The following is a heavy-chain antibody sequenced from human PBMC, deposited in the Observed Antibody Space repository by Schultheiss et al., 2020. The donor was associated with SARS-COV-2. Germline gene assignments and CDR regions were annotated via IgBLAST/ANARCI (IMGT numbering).Heavy chain of an antibody. J-gene: IGHJ4*02. CDR1: GYTFTSYG. Sequence: ASVKVSCKASGYTFTSYGISWVRQAPGQGLEWMGWISAYNGNTNYAQKLQGRVTMTTDTSTSTAYMELRSLRSDDTAVYYCARFGGRMYYDILTGYYLHDYWGQGTLVTVSS. CDR3: ARFGGRMYYDILTGYYLHDY. V-gene: IGHV1-18*01. D-gene: IGHD3-9*01. CDR2: ISAYNGNT.